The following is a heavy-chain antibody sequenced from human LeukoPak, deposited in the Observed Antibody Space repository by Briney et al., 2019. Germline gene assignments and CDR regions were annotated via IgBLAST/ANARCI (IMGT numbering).Heavy chain of an antibody. J-gene: IGHJ4*02. CDR2: ISPNSGGT. Sequence: ASVKVSCKASGYTFTGYYMHWVRQAPGQGLEWMGWISPNSGGTNYAQKFQGRVTMTRDTSISTAYMELSRLRSDDTAVYYCARGVIVVVPAATQLQFDYWGQGTLVTVSS. CDR1: GYTFTGYY. D-gene: IGHD2-2*01. CDR3: ARGVIVVVPAATQLQFDY. V-gene: IGHV1-2*02.